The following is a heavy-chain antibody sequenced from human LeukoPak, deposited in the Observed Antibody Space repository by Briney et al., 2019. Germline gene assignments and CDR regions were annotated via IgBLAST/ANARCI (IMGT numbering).Heavy chain of an antibody. J-gene: IGHJ3*02. V-gene: IGHV4-38-2*02. D-gene: IGHD2-2*01. CDR3: ARQISSTSCYSCDAFDI. Sequence: SETLSLTCTVSGYSISSGYYWGWIRQPPGKGLEWIGSIYHSGSTYYNPSLKSRVTISVDTSKNQFSLKLSSVTAADTAVYYCARQISSTSCYSCDAFDIWGQGTMVTVSS. CDR2: IYHSGST. CDR1: GYSISSGYY.